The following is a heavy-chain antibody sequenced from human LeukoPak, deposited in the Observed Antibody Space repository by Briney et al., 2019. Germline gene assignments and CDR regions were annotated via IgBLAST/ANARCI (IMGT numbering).Heavy chain of an antibody. D-gene: IGHD1-26*01. Sequence: GGTLRLSCAASGFTFSSYGMSWVRQAPGKGLEWVSAISGSGGSTYYADSVKGRFTISRDNSKNTLYLQMNSLRAEDTAMFYCAKDSLRKSIVGTTTRGVNDYWGQGTLVTVSS. J-gene: IGHJ4*02. CDR3: AKDSLRKSIVGTTTRGVNDY. CDR1: GFTFSSYG. V-gene: IGHV3-23*01. CDR2: ISGSGGST.